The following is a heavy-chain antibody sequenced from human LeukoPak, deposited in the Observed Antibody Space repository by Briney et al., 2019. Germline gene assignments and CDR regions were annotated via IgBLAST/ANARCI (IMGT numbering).Heavy chain of an antibody. CDR1: GFIFRDYA. V-gene: IGHV3-23*01. Sequence: GGSLRLSCVASGFIFRDYAMSWVRQTPAGGLEWVSSLRGDGETFYTDSVKGRFALSRDHSRNTVYLQLSNLRVEDTAVYYCAKASWVSSADAVLWGQGTLVTVS. CDR3: AKASWVSSADAVL. CDR2: LRGDGET. J-gene: IGHJ4*02. D-gene: IGHD3-16*01.